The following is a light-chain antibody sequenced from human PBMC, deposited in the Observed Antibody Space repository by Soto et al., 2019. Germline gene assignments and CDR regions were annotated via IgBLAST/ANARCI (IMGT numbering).Light chain of an antibody. Sequence: QSALTQPPSASGSPGQSVTISCTGTSSDVGGYNYVSWYQQHPGKAPKLMIYEVIKRPSGVPDRFSGSKSGNTASLTVSGLQAEDEADYYCSSYSGGNNLVFGGGTKLTVL. CDR2: EVI. CDR3: SSYSGGNNLV. J-gene: IGLJ2*01. V-gene: IGLV2-8*01. CDR1: SSDVGGYNY.